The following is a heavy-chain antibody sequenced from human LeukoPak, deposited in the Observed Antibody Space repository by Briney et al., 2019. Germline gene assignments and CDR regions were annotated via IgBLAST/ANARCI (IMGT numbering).Heavy chain of an antibody. J-gene: IGHJ5*02. V-gene: IGHV4-59*08. Sequence: SETLSLTCTVSGGSISSYYWSWIRQPPGKGLEWIEYIYYSGSTNYNPSLKSRVTISVDTSKNQFSLKLSSVTAADTAVYYCARRGDIAAADVGFDPWGQGTLVTVSS. CDR1: GGSISSYY. CDR2: IYYSGST. CDR3: ARRGDIAAADVGFDP. D-gene: IGHD6-13*01.